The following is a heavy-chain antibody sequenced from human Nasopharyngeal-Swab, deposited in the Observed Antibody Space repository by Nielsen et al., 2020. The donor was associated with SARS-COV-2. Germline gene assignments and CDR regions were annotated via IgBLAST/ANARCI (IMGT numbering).Heavy chain of an antibody. CDR3: ARIYCSGGSCYREPPWFDP. J-gene: IGHJ5*02. CDR2: IFSNDEK. Sequence: RQAPGKALEWLANIFSNDEKSYSTSLKSRLTISKDTSKSQVVLTMTNMDPVDTATYYCARIYCSGGSCYREPPWFDPWGQGTLVTVSS. V-gene: IGHV2-26*01. D-gene: IGHD2-15*01.